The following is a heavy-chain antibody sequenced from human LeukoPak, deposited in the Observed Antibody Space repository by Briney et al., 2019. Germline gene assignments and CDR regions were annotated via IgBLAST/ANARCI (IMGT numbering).Heavy chain of an antibody. Sequence: ASVKVSCKASGYTFTSYDINWVRQGTGQGLEWMGWMNTNSGNTGYAQKFQGRVTMTRNNSISTAYMELISMRTEDTAVYYWARDYSSSWYREDYYYMDVGGKGTTVTVSS. CDR2: MNTNSGNT. J-gene: IGHJ6*03. CDR1: GYTFTSYD. V-gene: IGHV1-8*01. CDR3: ARDYSSSWYREDYYYMDV. D-gene: IGHD6-13*01.